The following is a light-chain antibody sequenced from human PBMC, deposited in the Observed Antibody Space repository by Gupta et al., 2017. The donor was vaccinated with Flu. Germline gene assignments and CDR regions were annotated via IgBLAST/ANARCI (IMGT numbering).Light chain of an antibody. CDR2: CTN. CDR3: VLSLGRGAGWV. J-gene: IGLJ3*02. CDR1: SGSVSTNYY. V-gene: IGLV8-61*01. Sequence: QTVVTQEPSFSVSPGGTVTLTCGLSSGSVSTNYYASWYQQTPGQDPRTLIDCTNTRSSGVPDRFSCYILGNNAAPQTTGAQADDESDYYCVLSLGRGAGWVCGGGTKLTVL.